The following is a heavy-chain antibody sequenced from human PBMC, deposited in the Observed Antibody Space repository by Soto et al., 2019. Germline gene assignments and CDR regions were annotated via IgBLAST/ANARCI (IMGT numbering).Heavy chain of an antibody. CDR1: GGSISSGGYY. CDR3: ARDIRDGGAGGYELASDYGDYGMDV. J-gene: IGHJ6*02. V-gene: IGHV4-31*03. D-gene: IGHD4-17*01. Sequence: QVQLQESGPGLVKPSQTLSLTCTVSGGSISSGGYYWSWIRQHPGKGLEWIGYIYYSGSTYYNPSLKSRVTISVDTSKNQFSLKLSSVTAADTAVYYCARDIRDGGAGGYELASDYGDYGMDVWGQGTTVTVSS. CDR2: IYYSGST.